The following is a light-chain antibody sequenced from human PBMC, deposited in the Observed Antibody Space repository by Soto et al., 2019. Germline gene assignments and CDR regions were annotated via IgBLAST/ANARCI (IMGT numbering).Light chain of an antibody. CDR3: SSYTSKSSLI. CDR2: EVR. CDR1: SSDVGGYNL. Sequence: QSVLTQPPSASGSPGQSVAISCTGTSSDVGGYNLVSWYQQHPGRAPQLIIYEVRNRPSGISFRFSGSKSGNTASLTISGLQAEDEADYYCSSYTSKSSLIFGGGTKVTVL. V-gene: IGLV2-14*01. J-gene: IGLJ2*01.